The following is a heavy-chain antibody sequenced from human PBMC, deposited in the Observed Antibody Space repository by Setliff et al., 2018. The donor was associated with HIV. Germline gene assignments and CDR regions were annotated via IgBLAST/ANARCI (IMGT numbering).Heavy chain of an antibody. V-gene: IGHV5-51*01. CDR2: VYPGDPNT. CDR3: ARHLGLPDATDYMDV. Sequence: GESLKISCKGSGYSFTSYWIGWVRQMPGKGLEWMGIVYPGDPNTRYSPSFQGQVTISADQSVSTAYLQWSSLKASDSAIYYCARHLGLPDATDYMDVWGKGTTVTVS. D-gene: IGHD2-2*01. CDR1: GYSFTSYW. J-gene: IGHJ6*03.